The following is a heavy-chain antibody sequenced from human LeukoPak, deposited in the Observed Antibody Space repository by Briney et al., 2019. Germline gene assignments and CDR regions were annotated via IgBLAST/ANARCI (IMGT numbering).Heavy chain of an antibody. V-gene: IGHV3-74*01. D-gene: IGHD1-14*01. Sequence: GGSLRFSCAASGFTFSSYWLHWFRQVPGKGLVWVSRINADGSSTYYADSVKGRFTISRDNAKNTLFLQMNSLRGEDTAVYYCVRGNPIDFWGQGTLVTVSS. CDR2: INADGSST. J-gene: IGHJ4*02. CDR3: VRGNPIDF. CDR1: GFTFSSYW.